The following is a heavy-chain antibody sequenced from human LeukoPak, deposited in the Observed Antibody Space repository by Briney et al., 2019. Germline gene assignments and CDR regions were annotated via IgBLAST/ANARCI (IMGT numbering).Heavy chain of an antibody. CDR3: AKEPYSSGWSSPFDY. J-gene: IGHJ4*02. D-gene: IGHD6-19*01. Sequence: PGGSLRLSCAASGFTFSSCAMSWVRQAPGKGLEWVSAISGSGGSTYYADSVKGRFTISRDNSKNTLYLQMNSLRAEDTAVYYCAKEPYSSGWSSPFDYWGQGTLVTVSS. V-gene: IGHV3-23*01. CDR2: ISGSGGST. CDR1: GFTFSSCA.